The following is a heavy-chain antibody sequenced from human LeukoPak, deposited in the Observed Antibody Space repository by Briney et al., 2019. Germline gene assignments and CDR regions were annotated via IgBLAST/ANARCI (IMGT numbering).Heavy chain of an antibody. CDR3: AREGVNYYDSSGYYAVY. V-gene: IGHV4-31*03. J-gene: IGHJ4*02. CDR1: GGSISSGGYY. Sequence: SETLSLTCTVSGGSISSGGYYWSWIRQHPGKGLEWIGYIYYSGSTYYNPSLKSRVTISVDMSKNQFSLKLSSVTAADTAVYYCAREGVNYYDSSGYYAVYWGQGTLVTVSS. CDR2: IYYSGST. D-gene: IGHD3-22*01.